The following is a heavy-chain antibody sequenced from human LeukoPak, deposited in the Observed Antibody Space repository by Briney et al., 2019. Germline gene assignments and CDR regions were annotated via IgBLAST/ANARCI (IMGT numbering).Heavy chain of an antibody. CDR3: AKDSSTWGNLAGHLDS. V-gene: IGHV4-39*07. CDR1: RGSITSTDHY. D-gene: IGHD6-13*01. Sequence: PSETLSLTCTVSRGSITSTDHYWAWIRQPPGKALEWIGSIYHTGKTFYSPSLKSRLSMSIDTSKSQFSLSLRSATAADTAVYYCAKDSSTWGNLAGHLDSWGQGTLVTVSS. J-gene: IGHJ4*02. CDR2: IYHTGKT.